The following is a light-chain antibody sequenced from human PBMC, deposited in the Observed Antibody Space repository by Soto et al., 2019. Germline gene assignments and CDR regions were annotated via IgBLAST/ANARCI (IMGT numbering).Light chain of an antibody. CDR1: SSDVGGSNY. J-gene: IGLJ1*01. Sequence: QSALTQPPSVSGSPGQSITISCTGTSSDVGGSNYVSWYQQHPGKAPKLMIYDVSNRPSGVSNRFSGSKSGNTASLTISGLQAEDEADYYCGSYSSSSTLYVFGTGTKLTVL. CDR2: DVS. V-gene: IGLV2-14*03. CDR3: GSYSSSSTLYV.